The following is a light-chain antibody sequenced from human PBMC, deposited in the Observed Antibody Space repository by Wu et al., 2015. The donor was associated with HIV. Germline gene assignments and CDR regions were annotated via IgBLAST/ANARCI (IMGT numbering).Light chain of an antibody. Sequence: DIQMTQSPSSLSASVGDRVTITCRASQSISSFLNWYQQKPGKAPKLLIYAASSLQSGVPSRFSGSGSGTDFTLTISSLQPEDFATYYCQQSYRTPPENSFGQGTKLKIK. CDR2: AAS. CDR3: QQSYRTPPENS. CDR1: QSISSF. J-gene: IGKJ2*03. V-gene: IGKV1-39*01.